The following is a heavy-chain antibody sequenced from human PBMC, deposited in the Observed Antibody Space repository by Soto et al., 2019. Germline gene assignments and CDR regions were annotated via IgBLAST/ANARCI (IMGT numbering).Heavy chain of an antibody. Sequence: PGGSLRLSCAASGFTFSSYAMHWVRQAPGKGLEWVAVISYDGSNKYYADSVKGRFTISRDNSKNTLYLQMNSLRAEDTAVYYCARDSEQWLVPFPQYYYYGMDGWGQGTTVTFSS. CDR3: ARDSEQWLVPFPQYYYYGMDG. CDR2: ISYDGSNK. J-gene: IGHJ6*02. CDR1: GFTFSSYA. D-gene: IGHD6-19*01. V-gene: IGHV3-30-3*01.